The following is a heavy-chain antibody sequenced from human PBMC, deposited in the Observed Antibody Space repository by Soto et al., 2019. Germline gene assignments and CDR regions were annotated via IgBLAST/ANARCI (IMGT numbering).Heavy chain of an antibody. D-gene: IGHD5-12*01. V-gene: IGHV1-58*01. J-gene: IGHJ4*02. CDR3: AAEEGGANPTGVAY. CDR2: IVVGSGNT. Sequence: SVKVSCKASGFTFTSSAVQWVRQARGQRLEWIGWIVVGSGNTNYAQKFQERVTITRDMSTSTAYMELSSLRSEDTAVYYCAAEEGGANPTGVAYSGQATLVTVSS. CDR1: GFTFTSSA.